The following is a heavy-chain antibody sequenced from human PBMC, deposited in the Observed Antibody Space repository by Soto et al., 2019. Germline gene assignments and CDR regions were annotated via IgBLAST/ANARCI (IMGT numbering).Heavy chain of an antibody. J-gene: IGHJ4*02. V-gene: IGHV1-69*13. Sequence: SVKVSCKASGGTFSSYRINWVRQARGQGLEWLGGIVPIYRTADYAQKFQGRVTITADESTRTVYMELSSLKSQDTALYYCASDSGAKLNSCWGQRSLVTVSS. CDR1: GGTFSSYR. D-gene: IGHD2-2*01. CDR2: IVPIYRTA. CDR3: ASDSGAKLNSC.